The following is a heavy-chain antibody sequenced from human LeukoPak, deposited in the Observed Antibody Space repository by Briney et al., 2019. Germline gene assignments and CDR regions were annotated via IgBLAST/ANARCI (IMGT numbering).Heavy chain of an antibody. J-gene: IGHJ4*02. V-gene: IGHV3-23*01. CDR2: ISDSGGST. CDR3: AKRGVVIRVILVGFHKEAYYFDS. CDR1: GITLSNYG. Sequence: GGSLRLSCAVSGITLSNYGMTWARQAPGKGLEWVAGISDSGGSTNYADSVKGRFTISRDNPKNTLYLQMNSLRAEDTAVYFCAKRGVVIRVILVGFHKEAYYFDSWGQGALVTVSS. D-gene: IGHD3-22*01.